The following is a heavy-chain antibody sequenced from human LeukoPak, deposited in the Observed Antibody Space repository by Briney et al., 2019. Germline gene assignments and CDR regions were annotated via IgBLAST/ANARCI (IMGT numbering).Heavy chain of an antibody. J-gene: IGHJ6*02. CDR3: ARDRRESIYTYYYYYYGMDV. Sequence: GASVKVSCKASGGTFSSYAISWVRQAPGQGLEWMGGIIPIFGTANYAQKFQGRVTITADESTSTAYMELSSLRSEDTAVYYCARDRRESIYTYYYYYYGMDVWGQGTTVTVSS. D-gene: IGHD2-2*02. V-gene: IGHV1-69*13. CDR1: GGTFSSYA. CDR2: IIPIFGTA.